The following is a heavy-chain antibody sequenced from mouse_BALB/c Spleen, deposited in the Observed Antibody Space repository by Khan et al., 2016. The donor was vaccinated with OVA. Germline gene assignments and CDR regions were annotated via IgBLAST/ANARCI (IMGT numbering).Heavy chain of an antibody. CDR3: ARIENI. V-gene: IGHV2-9*02. CDR1: GFSLTSYG. J-gene: IGHJ2*01. Sequence: QVLLKVSGPGLVASSQSLFITCAVSGFSLTSYGVNWVRQSPGKGLEWLGVIWAGGSTNYNSALMSRLSISKDNSKSQVFLKMNSLQTDDTAMNYCARIENIWGQGTTLTVSS. CDR2: IWAGGST. D-gene: IGHD1-3*01.